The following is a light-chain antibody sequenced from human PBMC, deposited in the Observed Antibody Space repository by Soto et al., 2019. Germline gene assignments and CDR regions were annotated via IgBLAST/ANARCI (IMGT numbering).Light chain of an antibody. V-gene: IGKV3-20*01. CDR1: QSVIRY. J-gene: IGKJ5*01. Sequence: EIVLTQSPATLSLSPGERATLSCRASQSVIRYLAWYQQKPGQAPRLLIYGASSRATVIPDRFSGSGSGTDFTLTISRMEPEDFAVYYCQKYHNTPITFGQGTRLEIK. CDR3: QKYHNTPIT. CDR2: GAS.